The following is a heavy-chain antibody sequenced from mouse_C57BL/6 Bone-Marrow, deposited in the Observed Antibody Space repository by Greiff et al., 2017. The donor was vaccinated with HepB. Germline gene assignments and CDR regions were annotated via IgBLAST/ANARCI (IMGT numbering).Heavy chain of an antibody. CDR1: GYTFTSYW. V-gene: IGHV1-69*01. Sequence: QVQLQQPGAELVMPGASVKLSCKASGYTFTSYWMHWVKQRPGQGLEWIGEIDPSDSYTNYNQKFKGKSTLTVDKSSSTAYMQLSSLTSEDSAVYYCARDGNVNEGAYYFDDWGQGTTLTVSS. CDR3: ARDGNVNEGAYYFDD. CDR2: IDPSDSYT. J-gene: IGHJ2*01.